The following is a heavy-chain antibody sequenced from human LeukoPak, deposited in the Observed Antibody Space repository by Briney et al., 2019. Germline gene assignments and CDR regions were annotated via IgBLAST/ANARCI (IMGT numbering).Heavy chain of an antibody. V-gene: IGHV1-69*05. CDR2: IIPIFRTT. Sequence: SVKVSCKASGGTFSNYAFSWVRQAPGQGLEWMGGIIPIFRTTNYAEQFQGRVTITTDESTNTAYLDLSSLRSENTAVYYCAKDDGSATMGFDSWGQGTLVSVSS. D-gene: IGHD1-26*01. J-gene: IGHJ5*01. CDR1: GGTFSNYA. CDR3: AKDDGSATMGFDS.